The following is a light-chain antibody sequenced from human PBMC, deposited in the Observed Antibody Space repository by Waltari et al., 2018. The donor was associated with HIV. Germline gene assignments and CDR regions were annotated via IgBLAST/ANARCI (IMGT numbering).Light chain of an antibody. CDR3: QQSSSSPPT. CDR1: QSIGNY. J-gene: IGKJ2*01. CDR2: AAS. Sequence: DIQMTQSPSYPSASVGDRVTIICRASQSIGNYLNWYHQKSGTAPELLIYAASSLQSGVPSRCSGSGSGTDFTLTITSLQPEDFATYYCQQSSSSPPTFSQGTKVEI. V-gene: IGKV1-39*01.